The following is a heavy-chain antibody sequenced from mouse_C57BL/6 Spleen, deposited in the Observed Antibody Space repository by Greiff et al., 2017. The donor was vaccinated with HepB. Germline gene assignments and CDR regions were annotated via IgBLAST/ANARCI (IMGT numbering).Heavy chain of an antibody. CDR3: AKTYSNYRSGFDY. V-gene: IGHV2-5*01. CDR1: GFSLTSYG. D-gene: IGHD2-5*01. Sequence: VMLVESGPGLVQPSQSLSITCTVSGFSLTSYGVHWVRQSPGKGLEWLGVIWRGGSTDYNAAFMSRLSITKDNSKSQVFFKMNSLQADDTAIYYCAKTYSNYRSGFDYWGQGTTLTVSS. CDR2: IWRGGST. J-gene: IGHJ2*01.